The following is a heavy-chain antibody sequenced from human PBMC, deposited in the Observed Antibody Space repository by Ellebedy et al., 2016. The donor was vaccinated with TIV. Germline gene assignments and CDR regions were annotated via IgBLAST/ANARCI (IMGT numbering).Heavy chain of an antibody. D-gene: IGHD3-3*01. CDR1: GFIGSAPY. CDR3: ARDSGFGVDTPY. CDR2: IYSDDRT. Sequence: GGSLRLSXAASGFIGSAPYMSWVRQVPGKGLGWVSIIYSDDRTFYAGFARGRFSISRDKSKNTLYLQMNSLRADDTAVYYCARDSGFGVDTPYWGQGTPVTVSS. V-gene: IGHV3-53*01. J-gene: IGHJ4*02.